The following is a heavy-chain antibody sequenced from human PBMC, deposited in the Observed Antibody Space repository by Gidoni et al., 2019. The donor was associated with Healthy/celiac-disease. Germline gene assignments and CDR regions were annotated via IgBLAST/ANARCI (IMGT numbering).Heavy chain of an antibody. J-gene: IGHJ2*01. V-gene: IGHV4-4*07. Sequence: QVQLQESGPGLVKPSETLSLTCTVSGGSISSYYWSWIRQPAGKGLEWIGRIYTSGSTNYNPSLKSRVTMSVDTSKNQFSLKLSSVTAADTAVYYCARFKGQSTVTQPQAPWGTFDLWGRGTLVTVSS. CDR2: IYTSGST. CDR1: GGSISSYY. D-gene: IGHD4-17*01. CDR3: ARFKGQSTVTQPQAPWGTFDL.